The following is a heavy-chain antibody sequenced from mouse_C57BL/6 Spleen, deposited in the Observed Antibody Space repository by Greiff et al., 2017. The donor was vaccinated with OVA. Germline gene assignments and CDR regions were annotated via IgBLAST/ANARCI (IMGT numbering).Heavy chain of an antibody. J-gene: IGHJ4*01. CDR2: INYDGSST. CDR1: GFTFSDYY. V-gene: IGHV5-16*01. CDR3: ARYDGYPYYAMDY. D-gene: IGHD2-3*01. Sequence: EVMLVESAGGLVQPGRSMKLSCTASGFTFSDYYMAWVRQVPEKGLEWVANINYDGSSTYYLDSLKSRFIISRDNAKNILYLQMSSLKSEDTATYYCARYDGYPYYAMDYWGQGTSVTVSS.